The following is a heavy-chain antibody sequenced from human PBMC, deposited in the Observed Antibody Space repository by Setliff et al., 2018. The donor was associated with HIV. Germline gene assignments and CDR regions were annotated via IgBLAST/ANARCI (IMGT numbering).Heavy chain of an antibody. D-gene: IGHD3-16*01. CDR2: IYYDGRT. Sequence: SETLSLTCTVSGGSIRTGAYYWGWIRQPPGKGLEWIGSIYYDGRTFYKPSLKSRLTISVDTSKNQFSLSLGSVTAADTAAYFCARGGAVSADFDSWGQGTLVTVSS. J-gene: IGHJ5*01. V-gene: IGHV4-39*07. CDR3: ARGGAVSADFDS. CDR1: GGSIRTGAYY.